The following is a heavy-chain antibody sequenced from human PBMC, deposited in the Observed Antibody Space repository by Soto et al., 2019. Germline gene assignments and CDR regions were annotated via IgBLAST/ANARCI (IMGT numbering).Heavy chain of an antibody. CDR3: AVRSTYSHYYYAMDV. J-gene: IGHJ6*02. CDR2: ILPIFGTP. CDR1: GGTFTSYG. D-gene: IGHD3-3*01. V-gene: IGHV1-69*01. Sequence: QVQLVQSGAEVKKPGSSVKVSCKASGGTFTSYGIGWVRQAPGQGLEWMGGILPIFGTPHYAQNFRGGVTITADESTSTAYMELSSLRSEDTAVYYCAVRSTYSHYYYAMDVWGQGTTVTVSS.